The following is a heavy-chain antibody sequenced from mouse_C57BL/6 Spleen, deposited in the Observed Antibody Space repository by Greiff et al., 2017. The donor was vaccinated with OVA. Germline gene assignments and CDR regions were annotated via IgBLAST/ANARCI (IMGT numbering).Heavy chain of an antibody. V-gene: IGHV7-3*01. CDR1: GFTFTDYY. Sequence: EVQLVESGGGLVQPGGSLSLSCAASGFTFTDYYMSWVRQPPGKALEWLGFIRNKANGYTTEYSASVKGRFTISRDNSQSILYLQMNALRAEDSATYYCASLNRGYYFDYWGQGTTLTVSS. D-gene: IGHD1-3*01. CDR3: ASLNRGYYFDY. CDR2: IRNKANGYTT. J-gene: IGHJ2*01.